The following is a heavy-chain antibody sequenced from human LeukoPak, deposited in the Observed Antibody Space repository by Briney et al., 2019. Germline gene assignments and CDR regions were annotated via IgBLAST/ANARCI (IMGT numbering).Heavy chain of an antibody. CDR1: GFTFSDYY. D-gene: IGHD6-25*01. CDR3: ARDDVGSDFDY. J-gene: IGHJ4*02. Sequence: GGSLRLSCAASGFTFSDYYMSWIRQAPGKGLEWVSYISSSGNTIYYADSVRGRFTISRDNAKNSLYLQMNSLRAEDTAVYYCARDDVGSDFDYWGQGTLVTVSS. V-gene: IGHV3-11*04. CDR2: ISSSGNTI.